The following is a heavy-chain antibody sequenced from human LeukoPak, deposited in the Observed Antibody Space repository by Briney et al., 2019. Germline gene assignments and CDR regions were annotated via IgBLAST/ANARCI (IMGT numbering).Heavy chain of an antibody. CDR2: ISGSGGST. D-gene: IGHD6-19*01. Sequence: PGGSLRLSCAASGFAFSSFAMNWVRQAPGKGLEWVSGISGSGGSTHYADSVKGRFTISRDNSKNTLYLQMNSLTTEDTAVYYCSRGSGWLSVYWGQGTLVTVSS. J-gene: IGHJ4*02. CDR3: SRGSGWLSVY. CDR1: GFAFSSFA. V-gene: IGHV3-23*01.